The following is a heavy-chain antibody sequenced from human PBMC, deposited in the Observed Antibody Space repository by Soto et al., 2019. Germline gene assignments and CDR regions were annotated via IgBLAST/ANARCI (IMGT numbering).Heavy chain of an antibody. J-gene: IGHJ4*02. CDR2: INPNSGGT. Sequence: ASVKVSCKASGYTFTGYYMHWVRQAPGQGLEWMGWINPNSGGTNYAQKFQGRVTMTRDTSISTAYMELSRLRSDDTAVYYCARADLYCSSTSCYTIAADYWGQGTPVTVSS. CDR1: GYTFTGYY. V-gene: IGHV1-2*02. D-gene: IGHD2-2*02. CDR3: ARADLYCSSTSCYTIAADY.